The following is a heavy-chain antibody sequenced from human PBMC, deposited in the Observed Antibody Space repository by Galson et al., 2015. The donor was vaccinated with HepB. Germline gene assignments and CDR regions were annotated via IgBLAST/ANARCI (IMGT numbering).Heavy chain of an antibody. CDR2: TYYRSKWYN. D-gene: IGHD5-18*01. J-gene: IGHJ4*02. Sequence: CAISGDSVSSNSASWNWIRQSPSRGLEWLGRTYYRSKWYNDYALSVKSRITINPDTSKNQFSLRLSSVTPEDTAVYYCARGGYSYLTSFNYWGQGTLATVSS. CDR1: GDSVSSNSAS. CDR3: ARGGYSYLTSFNY. V-gene: IGHV6-1*01.